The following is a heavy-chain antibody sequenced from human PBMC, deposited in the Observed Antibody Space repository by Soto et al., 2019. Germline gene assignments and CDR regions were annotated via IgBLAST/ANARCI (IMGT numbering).Heavy chain of an antibody. CDR2: ISSSSSYI. CDR1: GFTFSSYS. CDR3: ARGYHYYDSSVYDKWDAFDI. V-gene: IGHV3-21*01. J-gene: IGHJ3*02. Sequence: EVQLVESGGGLVKPGGSLRLSCAASGFTFSSYSMNWVRQAPGKGLEWVSSISSSSSYIYYADSVKGRFTISRDTAKNSLYLQMNSLRAEDTAVYYCARGYHYYDSSVYDKWDAFDIWGQGTMVTVSS. D-gene: IGHD3-22*01.